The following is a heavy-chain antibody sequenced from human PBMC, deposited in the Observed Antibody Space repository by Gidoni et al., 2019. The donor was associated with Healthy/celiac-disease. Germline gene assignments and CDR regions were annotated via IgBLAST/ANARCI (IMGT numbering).Heavy chain of an antibody. V-gene: IGHV4-39*01. CDR3: ARQDGDYVWGSYIS. CDR2: IYYSGST. J-gene: IGHJ4*02. D-gene: IGHD3-16*01. CDR1: GGSISLSSYY. Sequence: QLQLQESGPGLVKPSEPLSLPCPVSGGSISLSSYYWGWIRQPPGKGLEWIGSIYYSGSTYYNPSLKSRVTISVDTSKNQFSLKLSSVTAADTAVYYCARQDGDYVWGSYISWGQGTLVTVSS.